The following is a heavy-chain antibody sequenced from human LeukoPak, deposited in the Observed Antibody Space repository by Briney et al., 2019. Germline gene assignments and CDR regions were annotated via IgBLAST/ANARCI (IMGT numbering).Heavy chain of an antibody. V-gene: IGHV3-23*01. CDR1: GFTFSSYG. J-gene: IGHJ6*03. D-gene: IGHD3-16*01. CDR2: ISGSGGSI. CDR3: AKSGGYYYYYMDV. Sequence: GGTLRLSCAASGFTFSSYGMSWVRQAPGKGLEWVSDISGSGGSIYYADSVKGRFTISGDNSKNTLSLQMNSLRAEDTAVYYCAKSGGYYYYYMDVWGKGTTVTISS.